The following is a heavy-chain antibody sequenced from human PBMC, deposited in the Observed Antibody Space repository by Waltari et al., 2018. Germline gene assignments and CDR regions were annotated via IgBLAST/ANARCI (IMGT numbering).Heavy chain of an antibody. CDR3: ARDDSELARTSGMDL. Sequence: EDQLVESGGGLVKPGGSLRLSCTGSGFTFDTYDMNWVRQAPGRGTEWFSYISRSSSHKYIADSVKGRFTISRDNARNVWYLQLDSLRAEDTAVYYCARDDSELARTSGMDLWGQGSMVTVSS. D-gene: IGHD1-7*01. J-gene: IGHJ6*02. CDR2: ISRSSSHK. CDR1: GFTFDTYD. V-gene: IGHV3-21*02.